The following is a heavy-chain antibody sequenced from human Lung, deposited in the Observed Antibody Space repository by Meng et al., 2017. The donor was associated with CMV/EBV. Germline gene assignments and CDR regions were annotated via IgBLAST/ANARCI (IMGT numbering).Heavy chain of an antibody. Sequence: SXXVSXKASGCTFSSYAITWVRQAPGQGLEWMGVIIPIFGSTNYAQRLEGRVTIVTDESTSTAYMDLSSLRSEDTAIYYCATGGNSVWGAFDIWGQGTMVTVSS. CDR2: IIPIFGST. D-gene: IGHD2-8*02. J-gene: IGHJ3*02. CDR3: ATGGNSVWGAFDI. V-gene: IGHV1-69*05. CDR1: GCTFSSYA.